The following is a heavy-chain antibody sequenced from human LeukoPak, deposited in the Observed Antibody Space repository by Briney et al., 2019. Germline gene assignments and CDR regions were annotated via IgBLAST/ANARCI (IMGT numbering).Heavy chain of an antibody. V-gene: IGHV3-48*01. CDR2: ISTSGTTV. Sequence: GGSLRLSCAASGFTFSRYSMNWVRQAPGKGLEWVSYISTSGTTVYYADSVKGRFTISRDNAKNSLYLQMSSLRVEDTAVYYCAKETSFSGAFDMWGQGTVVTVSS. D-gene: IGHD3-10*01. J-gene: IGHJ3*02. CDR3: AKETSFSGAFDM. CDR1: GFTFSRYS.